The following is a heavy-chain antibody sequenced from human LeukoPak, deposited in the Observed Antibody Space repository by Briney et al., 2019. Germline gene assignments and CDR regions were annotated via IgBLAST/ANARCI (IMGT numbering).Heavy chain of an antibody. CDR2: ISGSGGTT. V-gene: IGHV3-23*01. J-gene: IGHJ4*02. D-gene: IGHD5-12*01. CDR1: GFTFNSYG. Sequence: PGGSLRLSCAASGFTFNSYGMSWVRQAPGKRLEWVSVISGSGGTTYYADSVKGRFTISRDNFKNTLSLQMNSLRPDDTAIYYCAKGLFGGYSWALDYWGQGTLVTVSS. CDR3: AKGLFGGYSWALDY.